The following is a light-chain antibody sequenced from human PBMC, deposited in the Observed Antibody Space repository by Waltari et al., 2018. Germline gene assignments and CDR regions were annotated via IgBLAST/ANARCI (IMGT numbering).Light chain of an antibody. J-gene: IGLJ2*01. CDR2: DVT. CDR3: CSYAGRYTYI. Sequence: QSALTQPRSVSWSPGQSVTISCTGTSGSVGAHDFVSWFQELPGKAPKLIIYDVTKRPSGVRDRFSGSKSANTASLTISGLQGEDEDNYYCCSYAGRYTYIFGGGTKLTVL. V-gene: IGLV2-11*01. CDR1: SGSVGAHDF.